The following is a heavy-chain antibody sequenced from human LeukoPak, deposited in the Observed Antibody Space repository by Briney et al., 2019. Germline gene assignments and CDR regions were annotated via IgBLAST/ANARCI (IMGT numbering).Heavy chain of an antibody. CDR1: GYTFTSYD. J-gene: IGHJ6*04. CDR3: ARESLYCSSTSCPPEV. Sequence: ASVKVSCKASGYTFTSYDINWVRQATGQGLEWMGWMNPNSGNTGYAQKFQGRVTMTRNTSISTAYMELSSLRSEDTAVYYCARESLYCSSTSCPPEVWGKGTTVTVSS. CDR2: MNPNSGNT. V-gene: IGHV1-8*01. D-gene: IGHD2-2*01.